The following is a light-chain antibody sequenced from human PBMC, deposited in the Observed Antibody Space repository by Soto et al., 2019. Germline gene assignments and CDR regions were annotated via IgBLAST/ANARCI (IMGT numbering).Light chain of an antibody. V-gene: IGKV3D-20*01. CDR2: DAS. Sequence: DIVLTQSPATLSLSPGERATLSCGASQSVRSTYLAWYQQKPGLAPRLLIYDASSRATGIPDRFIGSGSGTDFTLTISRLEPEDFAVYYCQQYGSSPFTFGQGTKLEIK. CDR3: QQYGSSPFT. J-gene: IGKJ2*01. CDR1: QSVRSTY.